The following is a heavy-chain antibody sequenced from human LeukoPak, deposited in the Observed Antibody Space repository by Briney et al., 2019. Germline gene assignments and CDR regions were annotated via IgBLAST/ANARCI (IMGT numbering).Heavy chain of an antibody. D-gene: IGHD3-10*01. J-gene: IGHJ4*02. CDR3: VKGSGYFDY. CDR2: ISDKGAGT. CDR1: GFTFSSYA. Sequence: GGSLRLLCSPSGFTFSSYAMHWVRQARGKGVEYVSAISDKGAGTYYSDSVTGRFTISRDNSKNTLYLQMSSLRPEDTAVYYCVKGSGYFDYWGQGTLVTVSS. V-gene: IGHV3-64D*06.